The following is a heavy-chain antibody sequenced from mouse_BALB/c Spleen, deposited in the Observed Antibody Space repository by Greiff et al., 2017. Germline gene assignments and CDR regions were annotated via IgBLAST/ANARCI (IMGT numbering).Heavy chain of an antibody. D-gene: IGHD2-4*01. CDR2: IWAGGST. J-gene: IGHJ3*01. CDR3: ARVAMITTDWFAY. CDR1: GFSLTSYG. Sequence: QVQLQQSGPGLVAPSQSLSITCTVSGFSLTSYGVHWVRQPPGKGLEWLGVIWAGGSTNYNSALMSRLSISKDNSKSQVFLKMNSLQTDDTAMYYCARVAMITTDWFAYWGQGTMVTVSA. V-gene: IGHV2-9*02.